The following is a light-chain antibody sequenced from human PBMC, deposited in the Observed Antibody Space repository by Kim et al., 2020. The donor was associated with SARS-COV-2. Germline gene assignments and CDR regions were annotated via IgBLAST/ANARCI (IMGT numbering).Light chain of an antibody. CDR2: EYY. Sequence: NFMLTQPHSVSESPGKTITISCTRISGSFASSYVQWYQQRPGSVPTTVILEYYQRPSGVPDRFSGSVDSSSNSAFLTISGLKTEDEAVYYCQSYDDTSAVFGGGTQLTVL. CDR3: QSYDDTSAV. V-gene: IGLV6-57*04. J-gene: IGLJ3*02. CDR1: SGSFASSY.